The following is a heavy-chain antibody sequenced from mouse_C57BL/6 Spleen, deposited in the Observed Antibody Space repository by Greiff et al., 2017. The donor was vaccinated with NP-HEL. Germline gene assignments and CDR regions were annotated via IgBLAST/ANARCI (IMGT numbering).Heavy chain of an antibody. CDR2: IHPSDSDT. Sequence: QVQLKQPGAELVKPGASVKVSCKASGYTFTSYWMHWVKQRPGQGLEWIGRIHPSDSDTNYNQKFKGKATLTVDKSSSTAYMQLSSLTSEDSAVYYCAILYYGYDWFAYWGQGTLVTVSA. J-gene: IGHJ3*01. V-gene: IGHV1-74*01. D-gene: IGHD2-2*01. CDR1: GYTFTSYW. CDR3: AILYYGYDWFAY.